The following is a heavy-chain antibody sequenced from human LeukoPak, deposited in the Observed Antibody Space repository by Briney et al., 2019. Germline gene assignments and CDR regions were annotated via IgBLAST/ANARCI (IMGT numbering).Heavy chain of an antibody. J-gene: IGHJ6*02. V-gene: IGHV1-69*04. D-gene: IGHD3-3*01. CDR2: IIPILGIA. CDR1: GGTFSSYA. CDR3: ARVVYDFWSGYYYYYYGMDV. Sequence: ASVKVSCKASGGTFSSYAISWVRQAPGQGLEWMGRIIPILGIANYAQKFQGRVTITADKSTSTAYMELSSLRSEDTAVYYCARVVYDFWSGYYYYYYGMDVWGQGTTVTVSS.